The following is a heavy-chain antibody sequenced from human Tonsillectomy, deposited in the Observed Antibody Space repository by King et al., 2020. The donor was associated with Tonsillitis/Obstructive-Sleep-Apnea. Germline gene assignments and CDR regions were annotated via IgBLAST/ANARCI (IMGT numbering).Heavy chain of an antibody. D-gene: IGHD2-15*01. CDR3: ARDPTVVVVAATPYFDY. Sequence: VQLVESGGGLVKPGGSLRLSCAASGFTFSSYSMNWVRQAPGKGLEWVSSISSSGSYIHYADSVKGRFTISRDNAKNSLYRQMNSLRADDTALYYCARDPTVVVVAATPYFDYWGQGTLVTVSS. V-gene: IGHV3-21*01. CDR1: GFTFSSYS. J-gene: IGHJ4*02. CDR2: ISSSGSYI.